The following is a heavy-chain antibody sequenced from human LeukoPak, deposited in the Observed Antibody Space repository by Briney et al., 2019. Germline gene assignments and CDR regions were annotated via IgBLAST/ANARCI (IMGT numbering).Heavy chain of an antibody. CDR2: INPSSGAT. CDR1: GYTFTSYY. V-gene: IGHV1-46*01. D-gene: IGHD1-26*01. Sequence: WASVKVSCKTSGYTFTSYYIHWVRQAPGQGLEWMGIINPSSGATNYAQKFQGRVTMTRDTSTSTVYMELSSQTSEDTAVYYCARATNFYYYYGMDVWGQGTTVTVSS. J-gene: IGHJ6*02. CDR3: ARATNFYYYYGMDV.